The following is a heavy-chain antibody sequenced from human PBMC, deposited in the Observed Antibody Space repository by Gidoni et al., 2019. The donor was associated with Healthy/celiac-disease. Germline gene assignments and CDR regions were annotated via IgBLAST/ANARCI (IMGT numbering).Heavy chain of an antibody. CDR1: GFTFSSYA. CDR3: AKGLIVGATIDY. J-gene: IGHJ4*02. V-gene: IGHV3-23*01. Sequence: EVQLLESGGGSVQHGGSLSLPCAASGFTFSSYAISWVRQAPGKGLEWVSAIIGSGGSTYYADSVKGRFTISRDNSKNTLYLQMNSLRAEDTAVYYCAKGLIVGATIDYWGQGTLVTVSS. CDR2: IIGSGGST. D-gene: IGHD1-26*01.